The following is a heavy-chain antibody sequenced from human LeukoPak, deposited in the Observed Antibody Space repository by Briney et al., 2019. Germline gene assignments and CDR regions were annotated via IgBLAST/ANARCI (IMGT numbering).Heavy chain of an antibody. CDR2: IIPIFGTA. CDR1: GGTFSSYA. D-gene: IGHD2-2*03. J-gene: IGHJ5*02. CDR3: AREARGYCSSTSCYVFHT. V-gene: IGHV1-69*05. Sequence: ASVKVPCKASGGTFSSYAISWVRQAPGQGLEWMGGIIPIFGTANYAQKFQGRVTITTDESTSTAYMELSSLRSEDTAVYYCAREARGYCSSTSCYVFHTWGQGTLVTVSS.